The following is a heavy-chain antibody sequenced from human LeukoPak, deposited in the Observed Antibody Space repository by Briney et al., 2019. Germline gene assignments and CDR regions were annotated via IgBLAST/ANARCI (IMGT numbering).Heavy chain of an antibody. CDR1: GYTFTGYY. J-gene: IGHJ4*02. CDR3: AREGHLSGYYFPDY. CDR2: INPNSGGT. Sequence: ASVKVSSKASGYTFTGYYMHWVRQAPGQGLEWMGRINPNSGGTNYAQKFQGRVTMTRDTSISTAYMELSRLRSDDAAVYYCAREGHLSGYYFPDYWGRGTLVTVSS. D-gene: IGHD3-22*01. V-gene: IGHV1-2*06.